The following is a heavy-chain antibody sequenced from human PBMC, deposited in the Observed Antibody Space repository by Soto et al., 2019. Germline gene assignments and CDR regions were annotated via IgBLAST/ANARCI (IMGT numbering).Heavy chain of an antibody. CDR1: GASITRSSSY. D-gene: IGHD2-21*02. V-gene: IGHV4-39*01. Sequence: QLQLHESGPGLVNPSETLSLTCSVSGASITRSSSYWAWIRQPPGKGLEWIARIHSHSGSTYYDPSPKGRVLISVDTSKNHFSLNLRSVSAADTAVCYCARPGDAYGLDVWGQGTTVTVSS. J-gene: IGHJ6*02. CDR2: IHSHSGST. CDR3: ARPGDAYGLDV.